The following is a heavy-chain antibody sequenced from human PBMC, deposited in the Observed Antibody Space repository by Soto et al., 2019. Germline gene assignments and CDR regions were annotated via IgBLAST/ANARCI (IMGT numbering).Heavy chain of an antibody. CDR2: INPNSGNI. CDR1: GDTFTTYD. Sequence: ASVKVSCKASGDTFTTYDINWVRQATGHGLEWMGWINPNSGNIGYEQRFQGRVTMTRDTAIRTAYMEVSSLRSDDTAVYYCARGRASGSYYPLDYWG. CDR3: ARGRASGSYYPLDY. J-gene: IGHJ4*01. D-gene: IGHD3-10*01. V-gene: IGHV1-8*01.